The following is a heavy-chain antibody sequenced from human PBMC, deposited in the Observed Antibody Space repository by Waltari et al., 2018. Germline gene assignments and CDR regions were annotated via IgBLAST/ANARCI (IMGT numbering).Heavy chain of an antibody. Sequence: QVQLVQSGAEVRKPGASMTVSCRASGYTFTDYYIHWVRQAPGQGLEWMGWTRPISGGTYTAQKFQGRVTMTRDTSISTAYMELSGLTSDDTAMYFCARDEVEPRGINPELNWFDPWGQGTLVTVSS. CDR1: GYTFTDYY. D-gene: IGHD2-2*01. CDR2: TRPISGGT. CDR3: ARDEVEPRGINPELNWFDP. V-gene: IGHV1-2*02. J-gene: IGHJ5*02.